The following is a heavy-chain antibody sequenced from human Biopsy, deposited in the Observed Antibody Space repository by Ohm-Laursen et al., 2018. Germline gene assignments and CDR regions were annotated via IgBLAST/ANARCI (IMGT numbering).Heavy chain of an antibody. D-gene: IGHD3-22*01. CDR1: DKSINKYY. V-gene: IGHV4-4*07. J-gene: IGHJ6*02. Sequence: TLSLTCIVTDKSINKYYWSWLRQPAGKGLEYIGRILFSGDTNPDYNPSLKSRVTMSVDTSKNQFSLRLSSVTAADTAVYYCVRGVDYYDPYHYYALDVWGQGTTVTVSS. CDR3: VRGVDYYDPYHYYALDV. CDR2: ILFSGDT.